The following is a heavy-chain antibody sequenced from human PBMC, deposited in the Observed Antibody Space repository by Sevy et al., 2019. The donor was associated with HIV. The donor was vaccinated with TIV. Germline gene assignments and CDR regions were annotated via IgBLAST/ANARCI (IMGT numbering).Heavy chain of an antibody. Sequence: GGSLRLSCAASGFTFSSYGMHWVRLAPGKGLEWVAVIWYDGSNKYYADSVKGRFTISRDNSKNTLYLQMNSLRAEDTAVYYCARDATYYYGSGSYYLDYWGQGTLVTVSS. CDR1: GFTFSSYG. CDR3: ARDATYYYGSGSYYLDY. V-gene: IGHV3-33*01. CDR2: IWYDGSNK. D-gene: IGHD3-10*01. J-gene: IGHJ4*02.